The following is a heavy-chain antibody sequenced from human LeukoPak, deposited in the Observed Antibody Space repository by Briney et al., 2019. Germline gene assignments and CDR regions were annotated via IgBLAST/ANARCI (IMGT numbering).Heavy chain of an antibody. V-gene: IGHV1-3*01. D-gene: IGHD3-10*01. CDR3: ARDAPLLWFGEFVFDY. Sequence: ASVKVSCKASGYTFTSYAMHWVRQAPGQRLEWMGWINVGNGNTKYSQKFQGRVTITRDTSASTAYMELSSLRSEDTAVYYCARDAPLLWFGEFVFDYWGQGTLVTVSS. CDR1: GYTFTSYA. J-gene: IGHJ4*02. CDR2: INVGNGNT.